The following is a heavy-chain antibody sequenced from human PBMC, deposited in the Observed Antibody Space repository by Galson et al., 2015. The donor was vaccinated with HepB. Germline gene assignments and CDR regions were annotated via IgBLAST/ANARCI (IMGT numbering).Heavy chain of an antibody. CDR3: ARVPHADYDDLTPFDY. J-gene: IGHJ4*02. Sequence: SLRLSCAASGFIFSDYYMSWIHQAPGKGLEWISYISGSTIYTNYADSVKGRFTISRDNAKNSLYLQLNSVTAEDTAVYYCARVPHADYDDLTPFDYWGQGTLVTVSS. D-gene: IGHD4-17*01. CDR2: ISGSTIYT. CDR1: GFIFSDYY. V-gene: IGHV3-11*06.